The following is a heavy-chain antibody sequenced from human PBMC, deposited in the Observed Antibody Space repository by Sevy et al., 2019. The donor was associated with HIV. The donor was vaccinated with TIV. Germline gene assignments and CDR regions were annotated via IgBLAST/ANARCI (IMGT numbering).Heavy chain of an antibody. CDR3: ARDSDGSGRYYLDYFDS. Sequence: ATVKVSCKTSGYTFIKHPLSWVRQAPRQGLEGRGCIRTYNCETKYAQKFQGRATMTTDRSTSTAYMELRSLRSDDTAVYYCARDSDGSGRYYLDYFDSWGQGTLVTVSS. D-gene: IGHD3-22*01. V-gene: IGHV1-18*01. CDR1: GYTFIKHP. J-gene: IGHJ4*02. CDR2: IRTYNCET.